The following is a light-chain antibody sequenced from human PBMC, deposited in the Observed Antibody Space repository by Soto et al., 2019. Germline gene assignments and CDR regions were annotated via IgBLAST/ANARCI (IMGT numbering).Light chain of an antibody. Sequence: DIVLTQSPGTLSLSPGESVTLSCRASQSVSSSHLAWYQQKPGQAPRLFIYGASRRATGIPDRFSGSGSGTDFTLTISRLQPEDFAVYSCQHYGNSLTFVGGTKVEIK. J-gene: IGKJ4*01. CDR3: QHYGNSLT. V-gene: IGKV3-20*01. CDR1: QSVSSSH. CDR2: GAS.